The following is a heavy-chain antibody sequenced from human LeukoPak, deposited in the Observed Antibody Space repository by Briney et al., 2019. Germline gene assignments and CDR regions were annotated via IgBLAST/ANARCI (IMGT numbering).Heavy chain of an antibody. CDR1: GGSISSYY. V-gene: IGHV4-4*07. J-gene: IGHJ6*03. CDR2: IYTSGST. Sequence: PSETLSLTCTVSGGSISSYYWSWIRQPAGKGLEWIGRIYTSGSTNYNPSLKSRVAMSVDTSKNQFSLKLSSVTAADTAVYYCARVGASTSSYYYYYYMDVWGKGTTATVSS. D-gene: IGHD2-2*01. CDR3: ARVGASTSSYYYYYYMDV.